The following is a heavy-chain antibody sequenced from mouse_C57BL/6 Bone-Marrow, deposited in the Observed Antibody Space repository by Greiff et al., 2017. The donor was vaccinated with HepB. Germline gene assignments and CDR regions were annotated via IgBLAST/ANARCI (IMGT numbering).Heavy chain of an antibody. CDR1: GFNIKDDY. J-gene: IGHJ2*01. V-gene: IGHV14-4*01. D-gene: IGHD1-3*01. CDR2: IDPENGDT. CDR3: TPTSGPDY. Sequence: EVQLQQSGAELVRPGASVKLSCTASGFNIKDDYMHWVKQRPEQGLEWIGWIDPENGDTEYASKFQGKATITADTSSNTAYLQLSSLTSEDTAVYYCTPTSGPDYWGQGTTLTVSS.